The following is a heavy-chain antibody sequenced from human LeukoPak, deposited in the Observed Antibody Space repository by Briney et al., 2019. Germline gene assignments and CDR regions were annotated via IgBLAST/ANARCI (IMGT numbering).Heavy chain of an antibody. J-gene: IGHJ4*02. Sequence: GGSLRLSCAASGFTFSSYWMSWVRQAPGKGLEWVAKIKPDGSEKYYVNSVKGRFTISRDNAENTQYLQMNSLRAEDTAVYYCARSRYYFDYWGQGTLVTVSS. CDR3: ARSRYYFDY. CDR2: IKPDGSEK. V-gene: IGHV3-7*01. CDR1: GFTFSSYW.